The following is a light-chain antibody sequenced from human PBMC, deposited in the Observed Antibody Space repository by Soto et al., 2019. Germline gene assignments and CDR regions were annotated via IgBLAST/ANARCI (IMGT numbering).Light chain of an antibody. V-gene: IGKV3-20*01. CDR1: QRLSKS. CDR3: QQYGSSPIT. CDR2: GAS. J-gene: IGKJ5*01. Sequence: EIVLKQSPATLSLSPGERATLSCRASQRLSKSLVWYQQKPGQAPRLLIHGASSRATGIPDRFSGSGSGTDFILPISRLESEDFAVYYCQQYGSSPITFGQGTRLEIK.